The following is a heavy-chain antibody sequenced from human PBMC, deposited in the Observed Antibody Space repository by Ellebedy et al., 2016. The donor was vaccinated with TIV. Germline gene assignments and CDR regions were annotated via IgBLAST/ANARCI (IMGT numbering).Heavy chain of an antibody. CDR3: ARGRYYYGAGSSNWFDP. J-gene: IGHJ5*02. CDR2: INASGTT. V-gene: IGHV4-34*01. D-gene: IGHD3-10*01. CDR1: GGSFSGYY. Sequence: SETLSLXXGVYGGSFSGYYWTWIRQSPGKGLEWIAEINASGTTNYNPSLKSRVTISIETTNNQVSLSLTPVTAADTAVYFCARGRYYYGAGSSNWFDPWGQGTLVTVSS.